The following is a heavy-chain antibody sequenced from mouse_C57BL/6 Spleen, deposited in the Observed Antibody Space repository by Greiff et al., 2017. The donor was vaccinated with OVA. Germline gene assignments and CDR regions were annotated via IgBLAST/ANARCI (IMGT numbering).Heavy chain of an antibody. CDR3: ARRGVTTSYYAMDY. CDR1: GYTFTDYY. CDR2: INPNNGGT. J-gene: IGHJ4*01. D-gene: IGHD2-2*01. Sequence: EVQLQQSGPELVKPGASVKISCKASGYTFTDYYMNWVKQSHGKSLEWIGDINPNNGGTSYNQKFKGKATLTVDKSSSTAYMELRSLTSEDSAVYYCARRGVTTSYYAMDYWGQGTSVTVPS. V-gene: IGHV1-26*01.